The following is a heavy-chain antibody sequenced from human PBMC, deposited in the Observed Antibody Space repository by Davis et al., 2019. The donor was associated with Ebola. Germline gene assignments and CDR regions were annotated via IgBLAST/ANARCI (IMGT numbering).Heavy chain of an antibody. CDR1: GGSISSGGYY. J-gene: IGHJ5*02. Sequence: PSETLSLTCTVSGGSISSGGYYWSWIRQHPGKGLEWIGYIYYSGSTNYNPSLKSRVTISVDTSKNQFSLKLSSVTAADTAVYYCARVPGNYVPWFDPWGQGTLVTVSS. V-gene: IGHV4-61*08. D-gene: IGHD1-1*01. CDR2: IYYSGST. CDR3: ARVPGNYVPWFDP.